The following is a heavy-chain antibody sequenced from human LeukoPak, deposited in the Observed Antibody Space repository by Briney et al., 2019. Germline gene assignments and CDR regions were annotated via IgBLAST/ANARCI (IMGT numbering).Heavy chain of an antibody. CDR1: GYSISSGYY. CDR2: INHSGST. Sequence: SETLSLTCTVSGYSISSGYYWGWIRQPPGKGLEWIGEINHSGSTNYNPSLKSRVTISVDTSKNQFSLKLSSVTAADTAVYYCARGMRWLQLFLPSAFDIWGQGTMVTVSS. V-gene: IGHV4-38-2*02. CDR3: ARGMRWLQLFLPSAFDI. D-gene: IGHD5-24*01. J-gene: IGHJ3*02.